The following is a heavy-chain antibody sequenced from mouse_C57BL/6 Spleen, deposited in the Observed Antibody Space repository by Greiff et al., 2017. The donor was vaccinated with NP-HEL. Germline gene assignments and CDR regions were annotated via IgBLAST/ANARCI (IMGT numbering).Heavy chain of an antibody. CDR2: IDPSDSYT. D-gene: IGHD3-3*01. CDR1: GYTFTSYW. CDR3: ARRDAWFAY. V-gene: IGHV1-50*01. J-gene: IGHJ3*01. Sequence: QVQLQQPGAELVKPGASVKLSCKASGYTFTSYWMQWVKQRPGQGLEWIGEIDPSDSYTNYNQKFKGKATLTVDTSSRTAYMQLSSLTSEDSAVYYCARRDAWFAYWGQGTLVTVSA.